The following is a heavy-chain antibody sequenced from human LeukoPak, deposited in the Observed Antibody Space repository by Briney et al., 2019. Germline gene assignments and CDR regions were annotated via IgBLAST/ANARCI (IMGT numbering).Heavy chain of an antibody. V-gene: IGHV4-59*01. CDR2: LYYSGSN. Sequence: PSETLSLTCTVSGDSISSYYWSWIRQPPGKGLEWIGYLYYSGSNNYNPSLKSRVTISVDMSKNQFSLKPSSVTAADTAVYYCARFRGPAKGDYWGQGTLVTVSS. D-gene: IGHD2-2*01. CDR3: ARFRGPAKGDY. CDR1: GDSISSYY. J-gene: IGHJ4*02.